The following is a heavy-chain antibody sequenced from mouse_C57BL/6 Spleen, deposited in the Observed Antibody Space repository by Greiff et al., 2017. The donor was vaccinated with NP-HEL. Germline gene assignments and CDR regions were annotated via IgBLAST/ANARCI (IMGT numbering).Heavy chain of an antibody. J-gene: IGHJ3*01. D-gene: IGHD2-4*01. Sequence: EVQLKQSGAELVRPGASVKLSCTASGFNIKDYYMHWVKQRPEQGLEWIGRIDPEDGDTEYAPKFQGKATMTADTSSNTAYLQLSSLTSEDTAVYYCTLYDYDFSWFAYWGQGTLVTVSA. CDR3: TLYDYDFSWFAY. CDR1: GFNIKDYY. CDR2: IDPEDGDT. V-gene: IGHV14-1*01.